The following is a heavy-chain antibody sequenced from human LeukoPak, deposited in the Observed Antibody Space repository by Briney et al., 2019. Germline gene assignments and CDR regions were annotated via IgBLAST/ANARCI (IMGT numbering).Heavy chain of an antibody. CDR1: GYTFTSYG. Sequence: ASVKVSCKASGYTFTSYGISWVRQAPGQGLEWMGWISAYNGNTNYAQKLQGRVTMTTDTSTTTAYLEVRTLTSDDTAVYYCARDPGAAVFDYWGQGTLVIVSS. V-gene: IGHV1-18*01. J-gene: IGHJ4*02. CDR2: ISAYNGNT. CDR3: ARDPGAAVFDY. D-gene: IGHD2-15*01.